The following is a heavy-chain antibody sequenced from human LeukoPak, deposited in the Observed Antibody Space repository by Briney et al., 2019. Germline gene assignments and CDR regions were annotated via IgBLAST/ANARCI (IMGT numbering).Heavy chain of an antibody. J-gene: IGHJ4*02. D-gene: IGHD7-27*01. CDR3: AKATPSGVSWGNYYFDY. CDR1: GFTFDDYA. V-gene: IGHV3-9*03. Sequence: VRSLRLSCAASGFTFDDYAMHWVRQAPGKGLEWVSGISWNSGSIGYADSVKGRFTISRDNAKNSLYLQMNSLRAEDMALYYCAKATPSGVSWGNYYFDYWGQGTLVTVSS. CDR2: ISWNSGSI.